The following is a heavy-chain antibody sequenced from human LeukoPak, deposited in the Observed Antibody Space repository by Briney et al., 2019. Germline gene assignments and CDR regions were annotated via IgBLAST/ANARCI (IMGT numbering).Heavy chain of an antibody. V-gene: IGHV3-64*01. CDR3: ARWVEGTTYFDY. CDR1: GFTFSSYA. D-gene: IGHD1-1*01. J-gene: IGHJ4*02. CDR2: ISSNGGST. Sequence: GGSLRLSCAASGFTFSSYAMHWVRQAPGKGLEYVSAISSNGGSTYYANSVKGRFTISSDNSKNTLYLQMGSLRAEDMAVYYCARWVEGTTYFDYWGQGTLVTVSS.